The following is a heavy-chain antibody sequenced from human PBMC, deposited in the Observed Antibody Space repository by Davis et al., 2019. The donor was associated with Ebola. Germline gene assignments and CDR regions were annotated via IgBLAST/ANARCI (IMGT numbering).Heavy chain of an antibody. CDR3: FRVAVATFDI. Sequence: GESLKISCAASGFTFSSYAMTWVRQAPGKGLEWVSAISGSGGITYYADSVKGRFTISRDNAKNSLYLQMNSLRAEDTAVYYCFRVAVATFDIWGQGTMVTVSS. J-gene: IGHJ3*02. CDR1: GFTFSSYA. D-gene: IGHD6-19*01. V-gene: IGHV3-23*01. CDR2: ISGSGGIT.